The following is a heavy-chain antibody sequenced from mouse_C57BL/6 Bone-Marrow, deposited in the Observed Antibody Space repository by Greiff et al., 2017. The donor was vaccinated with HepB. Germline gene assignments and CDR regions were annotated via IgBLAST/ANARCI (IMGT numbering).Heavy chain of an antibody. CDR2: ISSGGSYT. V-gene: IGHV5-6*02. D-gene: IGHD2-3*01. J-gene: IGHJ2*01. CDR1: GFTFSSYG. CDR3: ARQWLLRPYYFDY. Sequence: DVKLQESGGDLVKPGGSLKLSCAASGFTFSSYGMSWVRQTPDKRLEWVATISSGGSYTYYPDSVKGRFTISRDNAKNTLYLQMSSLKSEDTAMYYCARQWLLRPYYFDYWGQGTTLTVSS.